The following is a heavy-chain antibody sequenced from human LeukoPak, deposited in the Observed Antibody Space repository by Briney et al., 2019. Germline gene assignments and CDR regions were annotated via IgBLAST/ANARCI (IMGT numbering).Heavy chain of an antibody. V-gene: IGHV4-59*01. Sequence: ASETLSLTCTVSGGSISPYSWSWIPQPPGKGLEWIGYIYYSGNTKYNPSLKSRVTMSVDTSKNQFSLKLSSVTAADTAVYYCARHYGSGTYPLDYWGQGTLVTVSS. CDR2: IYYSGNT. CDR3: ARHYGSGTYPLDY. D-gene: IGHD3-10*01. CDR1: GGSISPYS. J-gene: IGHJ4*02.